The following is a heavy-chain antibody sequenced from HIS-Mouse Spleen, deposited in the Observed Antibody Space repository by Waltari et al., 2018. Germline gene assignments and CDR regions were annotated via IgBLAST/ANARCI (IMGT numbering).Heavy chain of an antibody. CDR2: INPSSGGT. J-gene: IGHJ3*02. CDR1: GYTFTGYY. V-gene: IGHV1-2*02. CDR3: ARRYSGYDDAFDI. D-gene: IGHD5-12*01. Sequence: QVQLVQSGAEVKKPGASVKVSCKASGYTFTGYYMHWVRQAPGQGLAWMGWINPSSGGTNYAQKFQGRVTMTRDTSISTAYMELSRLRSDDTAVYYCARRYSGYDDAFDIWGQGTMVTVSS.